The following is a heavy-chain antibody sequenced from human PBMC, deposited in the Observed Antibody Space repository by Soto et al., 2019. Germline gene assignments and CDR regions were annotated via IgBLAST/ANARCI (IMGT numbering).Heavy chain of an antibody. CDR1: GFTFSSYW. J-gene: IGHJ4*02. CDR3: ARVRAIKRLGEFIDY. Sequence: GGSLRLSCAASGFTFSSYWMSWVRQAPGKGLEWVANIKQDGSEKYYVDSVKGRFTISRDNAKNSLYLQMNSLRAEDTAVYYCARVRAIKRLGEFIDYWGQGTLVTVSS. V-gene: IGHV3-7*03. D-gene: IGHD3-16*01. CDR2: IKQDGSEK.